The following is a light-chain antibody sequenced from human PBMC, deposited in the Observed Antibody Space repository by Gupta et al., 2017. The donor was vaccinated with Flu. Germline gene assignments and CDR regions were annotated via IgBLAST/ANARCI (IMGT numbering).Light chain of an antibody. Sequence: SYELTQPPSVSVSPGQTASITCSGDKLGDKYACWYQQKPGQSPVLVIYQDTQRPSGIPERFSGSNSGNTATLTISGTQAKDEADYYCQAWDSSTVVFGGGTKLTVL. J-gene: IGLJ2*01. CDR1: KLGDKY. CDR3: QAWDSSTVV. CDR2: QDT. V-gene: IGLV3-1*01.